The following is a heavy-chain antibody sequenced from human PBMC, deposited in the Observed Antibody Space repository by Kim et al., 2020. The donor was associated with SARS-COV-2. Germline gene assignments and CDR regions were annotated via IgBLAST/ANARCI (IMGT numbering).Heavy chain of an antibody. Sequence: SVKVSCKASGGTFSSYAISWVRQAPGQGLEWMGGIIPIFGTANYAQKFQGRVTITADESTSTAHMELSSLRSEDTAVYYCARNVPNYYDSSGRERVDAFDIWGQGTMVTVSS. D-gene: IGHD3-22*01. CDR3: ARNVPNYYDSSGRERVDAFDI. V-gene: IGHV1-69*13. J-gene: IGHJ3*02. CDR2: IIPIFGTA. CDR1: GGTFSSYA.